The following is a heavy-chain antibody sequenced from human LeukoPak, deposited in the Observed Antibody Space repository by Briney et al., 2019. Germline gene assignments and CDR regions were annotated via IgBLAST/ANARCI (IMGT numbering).Heavy chain of an antibody. Sequence: GGSLRLSCAASGFTFSSYWMSWVCQAPGKGLEWVANIKQDGSEKYYVDSVKGRFTTSRDNAKNSLYLQMNSLRAEDTAVYYCARDKNGIAAAFDIWGQGTMVTVSS. V-gene: IGHV3-7*01. D-gene: IGHD6-13*01. CDR2: IKQDGSEK. J-gene: IGHJ3*02. CDR1: GFTFSSYW. CDR3: ARDKNGIAAAFDI.